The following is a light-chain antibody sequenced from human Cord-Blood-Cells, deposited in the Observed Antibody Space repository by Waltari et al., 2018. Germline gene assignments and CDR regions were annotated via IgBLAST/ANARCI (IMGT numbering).Light chain of an antibody. Sequence: EIVLTQSPATLSLSPGERATLSCRASQCVSSYLAWYQQKPGQAPRLLIYDATNRATGIPARFSGSGSGTDFTLTISSLEPEDFAVYYCQQRSNVVFTFGPGTKVDIK. CDR1: QCVSSY. CDR3: QQRSNVVFT. CDR2: DAT. J-gene: IGKJ3*01. V-gene: IGKV3-11*01.